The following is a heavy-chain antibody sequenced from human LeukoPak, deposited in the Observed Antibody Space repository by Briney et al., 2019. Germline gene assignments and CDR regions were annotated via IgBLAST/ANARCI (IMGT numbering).Heavy chain of an antibody. J-gene: IGHJ4*02. CDR1: GGSFSGYY. CDR3: ARRRVWGSYRYNY. D-gene: IGHD3-16*02. CDR2: INHSGST. Sequence: SETLSLTCAVYGGSFSGYYWSWIRQPPGKGLEWIGEINHSGSTNYNPSLKRRVTISVDTSKNQFSLKLSSVTAADTAVYYCARRRVWGSYRYNYWGQGTLVTVSS. V-gene: IGHV4-34*01.